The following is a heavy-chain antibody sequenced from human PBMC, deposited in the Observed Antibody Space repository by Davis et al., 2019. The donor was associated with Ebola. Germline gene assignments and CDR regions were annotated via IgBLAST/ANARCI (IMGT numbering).Heavy chain of an antibody. D-gene: IGHD5-24*01. CDR3: VRRGDGYNYHFDS. CDR2: IYSGDSDT. CDR1: GYIFANYW. V-gene: IGHV5-51*01. Sequence: GESLKISCKGSGYIFANYWIAWVRQMPGKGLEWMGIIYSGDSDTRYSPSFQGQVTISADKSISTAYLQWSSLKASDTAMYYCVRRGDGYNYHFDSWGQGTRVTVSS. J-gene: IGHJ4*02.